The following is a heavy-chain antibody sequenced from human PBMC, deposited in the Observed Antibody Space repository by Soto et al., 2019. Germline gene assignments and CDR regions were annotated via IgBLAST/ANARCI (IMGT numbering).Heavy chain of an antibody. Sequence: GASWRVSCQTSGYSFTMSGMRCVRQAPGQGLEWMGWISAYNGNTNYAQKLQGRVTMTTDTSTSTAYMELRSLRSDDTAVYYCARNLGYVVPAALDNCGEGTLGTVSS. J-gene: IGHJ4*02. D-gene: IGHD2-2*01. CDR2: ISAYNGNT. V-gene: IGHV1-18*01. CDR3: ARNLGYVVPAALDN. CDR1: GYSFTMSG.